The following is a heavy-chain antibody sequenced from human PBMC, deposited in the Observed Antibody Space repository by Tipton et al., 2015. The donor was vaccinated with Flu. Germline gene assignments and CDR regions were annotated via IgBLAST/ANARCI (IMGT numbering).Heavy chain of an antibody. CDR2: IYYSGST. Sequence: TLSLTCTVSGGSISSYYWSWIRQPPGKGLEWIGYIYYSGSTNYNPSLKSRVTISVDTSKNQFSLKLSSVTAADTAVYYCARGYCSGSSCPLFDPWGQGTLVTVSS. V-gene: IGHV4-59*01. J-gene: IGHJ5*02. D-gene: IGHD2-15*01. CDR1: GGSISSYY. CDR3: ARGYCSGSSCPLFDP.